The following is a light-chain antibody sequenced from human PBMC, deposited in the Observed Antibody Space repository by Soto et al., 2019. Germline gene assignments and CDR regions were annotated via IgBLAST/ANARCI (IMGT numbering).Light chain of an antibody. V-gene: IGKV1-5*03. Sequence: DIQMTQSPSTLSASLGDRATITCRASQSIDTWVAWYQQKPGTAPKLLVYKATIFQGGVPSRCSGSGSGTEFTLAISNLQPDDFATYYCLQHDTFSPWTFGQGTKVEIK. CDR3: LQHDTFSPWT. CDR2: KAT. J-gene: IGKJ1*01. CDR1: QSIDTW.